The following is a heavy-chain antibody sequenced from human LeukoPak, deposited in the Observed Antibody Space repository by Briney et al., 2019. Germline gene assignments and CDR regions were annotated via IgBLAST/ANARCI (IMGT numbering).Heavy chain of an antibody. CDR2: ISSAGGTT. J-gene: IGHJ1*01. V-gene: IGHV3-64D*06. CDR3: VKVGDSGYGEYYQH. Sequence: GGSLRLSCSASGFTFRDYPIHWVRQAPGEGLRYVSAISSAGGTTYYADSVRGTFTISRDNSKNTLYLQMSSLRAEDTALYYCVKVGDSGYGEYYQHWGQGTLVTVSS. D-gene: IGHD5-12*01. CDR1: GFTFRDYP.